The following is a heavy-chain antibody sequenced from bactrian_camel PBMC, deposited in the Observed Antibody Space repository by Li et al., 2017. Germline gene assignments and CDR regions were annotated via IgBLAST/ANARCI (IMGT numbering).Heavy chain of an antibody. D-gene: IGHD4*01. CDR2: ASSDGST. Sequence: HVQLVESGGGSVQTGGSLKISCMVSGYTFNDPDMGWYRQAPGNECELVASASSDGSTYYAPSVQGRFTISNAPGKDTVYLQMNSLKPEDTGLYSCELDSDYAEADCRRRSDWGPGTQVTVS. J-gene: IGHJ4*01. CDR3: ELDSDYAEADCRRRSD. CDR1: GYTFNDPD. V-gene: IGHV3S55*01.